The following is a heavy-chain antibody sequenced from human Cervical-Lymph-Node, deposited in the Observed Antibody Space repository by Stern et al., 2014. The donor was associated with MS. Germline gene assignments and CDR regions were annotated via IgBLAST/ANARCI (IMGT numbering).Heavy chain of an antibody. J-gene: IGHJ4*02. Sequence: QVQLQESGPGLVKPSETLSLTCTVSGGSISSYYWSWIRQPPGKGLEWIGYIHYSGSINYNPSLKSRVNLSVYTSKHQFSLRLSSRTAADTAVYYCARHHLVPNYNFAYYFDYWGQGTLVTVSS. CDR1: GGSISSYY. D-gene: IGHD1-1*01. CDR3: ARHHLVPNYNFAYYFDY. CDR2: IHYSGSI. V-gene: IGHV4-59*08.